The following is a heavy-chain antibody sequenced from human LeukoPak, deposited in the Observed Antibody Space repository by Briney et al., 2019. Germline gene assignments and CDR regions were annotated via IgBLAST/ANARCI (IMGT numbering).Heavy chain of an antibody. CDR2: INPNSGGT. CDR3: ARDGSMVRGVIGDY. CDR1: GYTFTGYY. V-gene: IGHV1-2*02. Sequence: ASVKVSCKASGYTFTGYYMHWVRQAPGQGLEWMGWINPNSGGTNYAQKLQGRVTMTTDTSTSTAYMELRSLRSDDTAVYYCARDGSMVRGVIGDYWGQGTLVTVSS. D-gene: IGHD3-10*01. J-gene: IGHJ4*02.